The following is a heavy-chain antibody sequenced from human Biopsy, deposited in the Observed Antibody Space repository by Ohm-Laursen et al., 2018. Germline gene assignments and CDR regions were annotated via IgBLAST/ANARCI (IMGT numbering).Heavy chain of an antibody. Sequence: ASVKVSCNASGYTFTSYYLHWVRQAPGQGLEWMGRINPNTDNTAYAQKFQGRITMTKDTSTSTVYMDLSSLTFDDSAVYYCARGPRGLVVITTTALYFDYWGQGNLVTVSS. D-gene: IGHD3-22*01. CDR3: ARGPRGLVVITTTALYFDY. CDR2: INPNTDNT. V-gene: IGHV1-46*01. CDR1: GYTFTSYY. J-gene: IGHJ4*02.